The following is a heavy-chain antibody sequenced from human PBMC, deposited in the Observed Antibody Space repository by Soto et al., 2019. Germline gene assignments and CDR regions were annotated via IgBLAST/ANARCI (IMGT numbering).Heavy chain of an antibody. CDR3: ARWLRYHVSGVTVTRDAFDI. CDR2: IHYSGST. CDR1: GGSISSYY. J-gene: IGHJ3*02. D-gene: IGHD4-17*01. V-gene: IGHV4-59*07. Sequence: SDTLSLTCTVSGGSISSYYWSWIRQPPGKGLEWIGYIHYSGSTNYNPSLKSRVTISVDTSKNQFSLKLSSVTAADTAVYYCARWLRYHVSGVTVTRDAFDIWGQGTMVTVSS.